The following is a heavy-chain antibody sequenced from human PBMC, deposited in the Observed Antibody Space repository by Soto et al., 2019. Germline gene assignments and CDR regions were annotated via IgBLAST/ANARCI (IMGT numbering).Heavy chain of an antibody. J-gene: IGHJ3*02. V-gene: IGHV4-31*02. Sequence: SETLSLTCTVSGGSISSGGYYWSWIRQHPGKGLEWIGYIYYSGSTYYNPSLKSRVAISVDTSKNQFSLKLSSVTAADTAVYYCAREALELRPRVDAFDIWGQGTMVTVSS. CDR2: IYYSGST. D-gene: IGHD1-7*01. CDR1: GGSISSGGYY. CDR3: AREALELRPRVDAFDI.